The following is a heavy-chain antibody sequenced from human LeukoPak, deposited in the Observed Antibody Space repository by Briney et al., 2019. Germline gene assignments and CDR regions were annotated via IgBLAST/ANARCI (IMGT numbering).Heavy chain of an antibody. CDR2: IYYSGST. V-gene: IGHV4-59*01. Sequence: SETLSLTCTVSGGSISSYYWSWIRQPPGRGLEWIGYIYYSGSTNYNPSLKSRVTISVDTSKNQFSLKLSSVTAADTAVYYCARVGTYGSGSYLSWLDYWGQGTLVTVFS. CDR1: GGSISSYY. J-gene: IGHJ4*02. CDR3: ARVGTYGSGSYLSWLDY. D-gene: IGHD3-10*01.